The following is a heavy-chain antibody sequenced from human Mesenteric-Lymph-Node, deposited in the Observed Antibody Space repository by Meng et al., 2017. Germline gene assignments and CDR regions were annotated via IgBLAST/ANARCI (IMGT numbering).Heavy chain of an antibody. CDR1: GGPISSGDYY. V-gene: IGHV4-30-4*01. Sequence: VQLQAWGPGPVKPSRTLSLPCNVSGGPISSGDYYWRGIRQPPGKGLEWIGSLHYRGSTCYNPSLKSRVTISVDTSKNQFSLKLSSVTAADTAVYFCARGELLWDYWGQGTLVTVSS. J-gene: IGHJ4*02. CDR3: ARGELLWDY. CDR2: LHYRGST. D-gene: IGHD2-2*01.